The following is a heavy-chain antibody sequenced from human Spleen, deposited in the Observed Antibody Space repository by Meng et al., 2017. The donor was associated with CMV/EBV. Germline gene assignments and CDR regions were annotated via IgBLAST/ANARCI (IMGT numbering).Heavy chain of an antibody. J-gene: IGHJ6*02. D-gene: IGHD6-6*01. CDR2: ISSNGGST. V-gene: IGHV3-64*02. CDR1: GFTFSIYA. CDR3: ARDLYSSSSKLWWYGMDV. Sequence: GESLKISCAASGFTFSIYAMHWVRQAPGKGLEYVSGISSNGGSTNYADSVKGRFTISRDNSKNTLYLQMGSLRAEDMAVYYCARDLYSSSSKLWWYGMDVWGQGTTVTVSS.